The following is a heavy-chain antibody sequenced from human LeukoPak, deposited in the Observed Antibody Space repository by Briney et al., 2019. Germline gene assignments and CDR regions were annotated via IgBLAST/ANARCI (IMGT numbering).Heavy chain of an antibody. J-gene: IGHJ4*02. CDR2: ISGSGGST. D-gene: IGHD3-16*02. CDR3: AKHDNYVWGSYPPPCFDY. Sequence: GGSLRLSCAASGFTFSSYAMSWVRQAPGKGLEWVSAISGSGGSTYYADSVKGRFTISRDTSKNTLYLQMNSLRAEDTAVYYCAKHDNYVWGSYPPPCFDYWGQGTLVTVSS. V-gene: IGHV3-23*01. CDR1: GFTFSSYA.